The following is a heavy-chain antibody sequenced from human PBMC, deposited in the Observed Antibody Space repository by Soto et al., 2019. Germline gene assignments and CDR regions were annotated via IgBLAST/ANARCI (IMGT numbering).Heavy chain of an antibody. J-gene: IGHJ4*02. D-gene: IGHD6-19*01. CDR1: GFTFSSYA. CDR3: ASRTSGWYFDY. V-gene: IGHV3-23*01. CDR2: ISGSGGST. Sequence: EVQLLESGGGLVQPGGSLRLSCTASGFTFSSYAMNWVRQAPGKGLEWVSVISGSGGSTYYADSVKGRFTISRDNSKNTLDLQMTSLRAEDTAVYHCASRTSGWYFDYWGQGTLVTVSS.